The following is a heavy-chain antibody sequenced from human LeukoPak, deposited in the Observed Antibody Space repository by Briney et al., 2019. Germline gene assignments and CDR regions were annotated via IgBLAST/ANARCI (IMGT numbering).Heavy chain of an antibody. CDR1: GGSISSYY. CDR3: ARDRIVVVVAAIDAFDI. D-gene: IGHD2-15*01. CDR2: IYYSGST. Sequence: PSETLSLTCTVSGGSISSYYWSWIRQPPGKGLEWIGYIYYSGSTNYNPSLKSRVTISVDTSKNQFSLKLSSVTAADTAVYYCARDRIVVVVAAIDAFDIWGQGTMVTVSS. J-gene: IGHJ3*02. V-gene: IGHV4-59*12.